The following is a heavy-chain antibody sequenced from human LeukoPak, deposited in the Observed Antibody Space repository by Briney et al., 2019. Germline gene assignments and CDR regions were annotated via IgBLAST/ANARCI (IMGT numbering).Heavy chain of an antibody. D-gene: IGHD2-21*01. Sequence: GGSLRLSCAASGFTFSSYWMSWVRQAPGKGLEWVANIKQDGSEKYYVDSVKGRFTISRDNAKNSLYLQMNSLRAEDTAVYYCARDWTYCGGDCYGYWGQGTLVTVSS. CDR3: ARDWTYCGGDCYGY. J-gene: IGHJ4*02. V-gene: IGHV3-7*01. CDR1: GFTFSSYW. CDR2: IKQDGSEK.